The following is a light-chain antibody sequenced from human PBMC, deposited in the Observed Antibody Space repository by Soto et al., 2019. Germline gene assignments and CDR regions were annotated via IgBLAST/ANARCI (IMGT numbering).Light chain of an antibody. J-gene: IGKJ5*01. CDR3: HLYGISPR. CDR1: QSRGSNF. CDR2: ASS. Sequence: EIVLTQSPGTLSLSPGERATLSWKTSQSRGSNFLAWYQHKPGQAPRLLIYASSNRATGIPDRFSGSASGTDVTLTINRLEPEDFAVYYCHLYGISPRVGQGTRLEMK. V-gene: IGKV3-20*01.